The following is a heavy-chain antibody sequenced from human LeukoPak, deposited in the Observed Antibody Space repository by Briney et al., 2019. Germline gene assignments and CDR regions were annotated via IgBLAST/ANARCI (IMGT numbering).Heavy chain of an antibody. CDR2: IYHSGST. D-gene: IGHD5-18*01. V-gene: IGHV4-30-2*01. CDR1: GGSISSGGYS. Sequence: SETLSLTCAVSGGSISSGGYSWSWIRQPPGKGLEWIGYIYHSGSTYYNPSLKSRVTISVDTSKNQFSLKLSSVTAADTAVYYCARGGDRAHDYWGQGTLVTVSS. J-gene: IGHJ4*02. CDR3: ARGGDRAHDY.